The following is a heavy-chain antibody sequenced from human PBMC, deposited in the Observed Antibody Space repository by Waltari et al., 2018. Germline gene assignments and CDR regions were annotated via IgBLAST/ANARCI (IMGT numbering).Heavy chain of an antibody. CDR2: ISSSSSYI. D-gene: IGHD4-17*01. CDR1: GFTFSSYS. Sequence: EVQLVESGGGLVKPGGSLRLSCAASGFTFSSYSMNWVRQAPGKGLEWVSSISSSSSYIYYADSVKGRFTISRDNAKNSLYLQMNSLRAEDTAVYYCAREGLYGDYVAYWGQGTLVTVSS. V-gene: IGHV3-21*01. CDR3: AREGLYGDYVAY. J-gene: IGHJ4*02.